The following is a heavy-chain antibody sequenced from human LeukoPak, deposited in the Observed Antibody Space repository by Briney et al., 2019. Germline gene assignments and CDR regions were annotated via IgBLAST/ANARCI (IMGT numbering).Heavy chain of an antibody. Sequence: SETLSLTCTVSGYSISSGYYWGWIRQPPGTGPEWIGSIYHSGSTYYNPSLKSRVTISVDTSKNQFSLKLSSVTAADTAVYYCARESRNYDYYYYYMDVWGKGTTVTVSS. CDR3: ARESRNYDYYYYYMDV. CDR2: IYHSGST. V-gene: IGHV4-38-2*02. CDR1: GYSISSGYY. D-gene: IGHD1-14*01. J-gene: IGHJ6*03.